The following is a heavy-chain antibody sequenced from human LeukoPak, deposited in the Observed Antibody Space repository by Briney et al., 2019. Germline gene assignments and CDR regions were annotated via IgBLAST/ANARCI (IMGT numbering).Heavy chain of an antibody. J-gene: IGHJ4*02. CDR2: ISSSSSYI. D-gene: IGHD1-14*01. CDR3: ARDPRVEPQPDQKTQPRTDNYFDY. Sequence: PGGSLRLSCAASGFTFSSYSMNWVRQAPGKGLEWVSSISSSSSYIYYADSVKGRFTISRDNAKNSLYLQMNSLRAEDTAVYYCARDPRVEPQPDQKTQPRTDNYFDYWGQGTLVTVSS. CDR1: GFTFSSYS. V-gene: IGHV3-21*01.